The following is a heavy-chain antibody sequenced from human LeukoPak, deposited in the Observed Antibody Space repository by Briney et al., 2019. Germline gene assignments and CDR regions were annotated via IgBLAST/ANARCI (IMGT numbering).Heavy chain of an antibody. J-gene: IGHJ5*02. Sequence: SETLSLTCTVSGGSISSSSYYWGWIRQPPGKGLEWIGSIYYSGSTYYNPSLKSRVTISVVTSKNQFSLKLSSVTAADTAVYYCAGTRETDQYYYDSSGSPLYNWFDLWGQGTLVTVSS. CDR1: GGSISSSSYY. CDR2: IYYSGST. V-gene: IGHV4-39*07. D-gene: IGHD3-22*01. CDR3: AGTRETDQYYYDSSGSPLYNWFDL.